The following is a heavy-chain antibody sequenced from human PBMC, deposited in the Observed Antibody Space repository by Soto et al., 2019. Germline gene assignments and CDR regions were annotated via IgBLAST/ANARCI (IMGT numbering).Heavy chain of an antibody. J-gene: IGHJ6*02. D-gene: IGHD3-22*01. CDR1: GFTFSSYA. CDR3: AKDLGSSGYYSSPYYYGMDV. V-gene: IGHV3-23*01. Sequence: GGSLRLSCAASGFTFSSYAMSWVRQAPGKGLEWVSAISGSGSSTYYADSVKGRFTISRDNSKNTLYLQMNSLRAEDTAVYYCAKDLGSSGYYSSPYYYGMDVWGQGTTVTVSS. CDR2: ISGSGSST.